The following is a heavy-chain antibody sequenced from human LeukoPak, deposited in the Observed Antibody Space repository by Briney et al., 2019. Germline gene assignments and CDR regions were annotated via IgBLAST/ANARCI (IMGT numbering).Heavy chain of an antibody. CDR1: GFTVSSNY. Sequence: GGSLRLSCAASGFTVSSNYMSWVRQAPGKGLEWVSAISGSGGSTYYADSVKGRFTISRDNSKNTLYLQMNSLRAEDTAVYYCAKDDGHIGPSWFDPWGQGTLVTVSS. D-gene: IGHD2-21*01. V-gene: IGHV3-23*01. CDR2: ISGSGGST. J-gene: IGHJ5*02. CDR3: AKDDGHIGPSWFDP.